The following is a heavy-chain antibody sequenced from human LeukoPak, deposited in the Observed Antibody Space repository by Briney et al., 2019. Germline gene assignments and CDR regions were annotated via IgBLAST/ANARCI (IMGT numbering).Heavy chain of an antibody. CDR2: IYYSGST. V-gene: IGHV4-39*07. CDR1: GASISSSSYY. D-gene: IGHD1-26*01. J-gene: IGHJ4*02. CDR3: ASLGAAQVY. Sequence: KTSETLSLTCTVSGASISSSSYYWGWIRQPPGKGLEWIGNIYYSGSTYYNPSLKSRVTISVDTSKNQFSLKLSSVTAADTAVYYCASLGAAQVYWGQGTLVTVSS.